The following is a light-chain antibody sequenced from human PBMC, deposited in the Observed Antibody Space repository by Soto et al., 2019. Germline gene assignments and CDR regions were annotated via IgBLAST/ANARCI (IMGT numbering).Light chain of an antibody. Sequence: DVVVTQSPLSLPVTLGQPASISCSSSQSLVHSYVNTYLSWFQQRTVQPPRLLIYKISNRFSGVPDRFSGSGAATDFTLKISRVEAEDVGIYYCMQTKEFSRTFGQGTKVDI. CDR1: QSLVHSYVNTY. V-gene: IGKV2-24*01. CDR3: MQTKEFSRT. J-gene: IGKJ1*01. CDR2: KIS.